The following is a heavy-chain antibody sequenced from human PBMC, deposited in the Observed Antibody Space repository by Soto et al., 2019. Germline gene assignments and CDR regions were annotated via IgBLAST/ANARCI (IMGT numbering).Heavy chain of an antibody. CDR2: ISYDGSNK. CDR3: ARESAVAAHFDY. D-gene: IGHD6-19*01. J-gene: IGHJ4*02. V-gene: IGHV3-30-3*01. CDR1: GFTFSDYV. Sequence: QVQLVESGGGVVQPGRSLRLSCAASGFTFSDYVMHWVRQAPGKGLEWVAVISYDGSNKYYADSVKGRFTISRDNSKNTLLLQMNSLRDEDSAVYYCARESAVAAHFDYWGQGTLVTVSS.